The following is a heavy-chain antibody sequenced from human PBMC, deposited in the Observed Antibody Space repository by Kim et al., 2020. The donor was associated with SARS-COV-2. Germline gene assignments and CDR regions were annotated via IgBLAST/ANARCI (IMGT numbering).Heavy chain of an antibody. V-gene: IGHV3-7*01. Sequence: KNNGESMKGRFTISRDSAKNALYLQMNSLGVEDTAVYYCARGGYSSFDFWGQGTLVTVSS. J-gene: IGHJ4*02. D-gene: IGHD2-21*01. CDR2: K. CDR3: ARGGYSSFDF.